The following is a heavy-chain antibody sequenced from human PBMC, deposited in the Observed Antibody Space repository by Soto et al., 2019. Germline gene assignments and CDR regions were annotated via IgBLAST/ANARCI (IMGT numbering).Heavy chain of an antibody. V-gene: IGHV1-69*13. CDR1: GGTFSSYA. CDR3: ARDKGKLIEGSYGYGGYFDY. J-gene: IGHJ4*02. Sequence: PVKVSCKASGGTFSSYAISWQRQAPGQGLEWMGGIIPIFGTANYTQKFQGRVTITADESTSTAYMELSSLRSEDTAVYYCARDKGKLIEGSYGYGGYFDYWGQGTLVTVSS. D-gene: IGHD5-18*01. CDR2: IIPIFGTA.